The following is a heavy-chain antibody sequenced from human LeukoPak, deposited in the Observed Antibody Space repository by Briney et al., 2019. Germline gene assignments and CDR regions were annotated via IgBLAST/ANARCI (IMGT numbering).Heavy chain of an antibody. J-gene: IGHJ6*02. CDR3: ARDPTTHDYGDYYYYGMDV. V-gene: IGHV3-33*01. CDR2: IWYDGSNK. D-gene: IGHD4-17*01. CDR1: GFTFSSYG. Sequence: GRSLRLSCAASGFTFSSYGMHWVRQAPGKGLEWVAVIWYDGSNKYYADSVKGRFTITRDNSKNTLYLQMNSLRAEDTAVYYCARDPTTHDYGDYYYYGMDVWGQGTTVTVSS.